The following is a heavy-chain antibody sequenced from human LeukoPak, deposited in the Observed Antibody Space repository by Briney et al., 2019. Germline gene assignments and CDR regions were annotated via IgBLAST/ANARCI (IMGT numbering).Heavy chain of an antibody. CDR2: IYSGGST. D-gene: IGHD6-19*01. V-gene: IGHV3-53*01. Sequence: GGSLRLSCAASGFTVSSNYMSWVRQAPGKGLEWVSVIYSGGSTYYADSVKGRFTISRDNSKNTLYLQMNSLRAEDTAIYYCAKDLGSSGWYIDYWGQGTLVTVSS. J-gene: IGHJ4*02. CDR3: AKDLGSSGWYIDY. CDR1: GFTVSSNY.